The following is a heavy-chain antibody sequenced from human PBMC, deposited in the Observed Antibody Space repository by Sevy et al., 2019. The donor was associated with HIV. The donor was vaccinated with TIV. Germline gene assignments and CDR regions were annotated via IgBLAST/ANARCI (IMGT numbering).Heavy chain of an antibody. CDR2: IYYNGHI. CDR1: GGSITSLY. D-gene: IGHD1-26*01. Sequence: SDTLSLTCTVSGGSITSLYWNWIRQPPGKGLEWIANIYYNGHINYNPSLKSRVTLSLDTSKHQFSLRLSSVTAADTAMYYCAGENAWGRGYSWGQGTLVTVSS. CDR3: AGENAWGRGYS. J-gene: IGHJ4*02. V-gene: IGHV4-59*08.